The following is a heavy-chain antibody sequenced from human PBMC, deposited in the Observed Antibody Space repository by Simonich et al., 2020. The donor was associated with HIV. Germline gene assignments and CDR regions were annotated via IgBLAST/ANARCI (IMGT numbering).Heavy chain of an antibody. CDR3: ARYYGGNTEVDY. J-gene: IGHJ4*02. CDR2: NYYSGST. CDR1: GASISFTRSYY. Sequence: QLQLQESGPGLVKPSETLSLTCSVSGASISFTRSYYWGWIRQSPGKGLEWIGSNYYSGSTYYNPSLKSRVTISVDTSKNQFSLKLSSVTAADTAVYYCARYYGGNTEVDYWGQGTLVTVSS. D-gene: IGHD3-10*01. V-gene: IGHV4-39*01.